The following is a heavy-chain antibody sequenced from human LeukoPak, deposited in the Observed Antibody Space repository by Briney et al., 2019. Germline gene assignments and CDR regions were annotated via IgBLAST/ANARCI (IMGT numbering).Heavy chain of an antibody. D-gene: IGHD3-10*01. CDR1: GGSISSGGYY. V-gene: IGHV4-31*03. J-gene: IGHJ5*02. Sequence: SQTLSLTCTVSGGSISSGGYYWSWIRQRPGKGLEWIGYIYYSGSTYYNPSLKSRVTISVDTSKNQFSLKLSSVTAADTAVYYCAKETYGARGWFDPWGQGTLVTVSS. CDR3: AKETYGARGWFDP. CDR2: IYYSGST.